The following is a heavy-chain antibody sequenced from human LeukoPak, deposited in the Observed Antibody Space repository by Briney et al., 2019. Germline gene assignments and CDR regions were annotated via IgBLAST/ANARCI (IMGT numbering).Heavy chain of an antibody. CDR2: ISGSGGST. CDR3: AKDQDGSGSQHLDY. Sequence: GGSLRLSCAASGFTFSSYAMSWVRQAPGKGLEWVSAISGSGGSTYYADSVKGRFTISRDNSKNTLFLQMNSLKPEDTAVYFCAKDQDGSGSQHLDYWGQGTLVTVSS. J-gene: IGHJ4*02. V-gene: IGHV3-23*01. D-gene: IGHD3-10*01. CDR1: GFTFSSYA.